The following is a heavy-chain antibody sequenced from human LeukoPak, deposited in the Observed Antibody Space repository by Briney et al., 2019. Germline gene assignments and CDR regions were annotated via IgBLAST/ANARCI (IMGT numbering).Heavy chain of an antibody. CDR2: IYNSGRT. D-gene: IGHD2-15*01. CDR1: GGSISTYY. CDR3: VRERNCSGASCLDGFDI. Sequence: SETLSLTCTVSGGSISTYYWSWLRQPPGKGLEWIGYIYNSGRTNYNPSLESRVTISVDTSKNQLSLKLNSVTAADTAVYYCVRERNCSGASCLDGFDIWGQGTMVTVSS. V-gene: IGHV4-59*01. J-gene: IGHJ3*02.